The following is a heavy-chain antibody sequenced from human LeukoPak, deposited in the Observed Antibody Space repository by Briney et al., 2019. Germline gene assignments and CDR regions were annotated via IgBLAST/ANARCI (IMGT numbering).Heavy chain of an antibody. CDR1: GFTVSSNY. CDR3: AKMNVLTGYYTPNFDF. CDR2: IYSGGST. J-gene: IGHJ4*02. V-gene: IGHV3-53*01. Sequence: GGSLRLSCAASGFTVSSNYMSWVRQAPGKGLEWVSLIYSGGSTDYADSVKGRFTISRDNSKNTLYLQMSSLSAEDTAVYYCAKMNVLTGYYTPNFDFWGQGTLVTVSS. D-gene: IGHD3-9*01.